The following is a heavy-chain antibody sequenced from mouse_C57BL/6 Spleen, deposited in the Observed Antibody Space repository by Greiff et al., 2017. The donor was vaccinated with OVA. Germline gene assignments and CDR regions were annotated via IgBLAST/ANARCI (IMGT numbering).Heavy chain of an antibody. CDR2: IYPGSGST. V-gene: IGHV1-55*01. CDR1: GYTFTSYW. J-gene: IGHJ4*01. CDR3: ARVGVLREAMDY. D-gene: IGHD1-1*01. Sequence: VKLQQPGAELVKPGASVKMSCKASGYTFTSYWITWVKQRPGQGLEWIGDIYPGSGSTNYNEKFKSKATLTVDTSSSTAYMQLSSLTSEDSAVYYCARVGVLREAMDYWGQGTSVTVSS.